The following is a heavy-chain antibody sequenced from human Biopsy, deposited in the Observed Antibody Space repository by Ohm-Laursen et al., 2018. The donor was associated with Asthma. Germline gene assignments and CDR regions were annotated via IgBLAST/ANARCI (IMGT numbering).Heavy chain of an antibody. CDR3: ARTYYDFLTGQVKDVFGV. V-gene: IGHV1-3*04. Sequence: ASVKVSCKTSGYNFISFAIHWVRQAPGQRLEWMGWVNTGNGDTKYSQKFQGRATITRDTSASTAYMELRSLRSEDTATYYCARTYYDFLTGQVKDVFGVWGQGTMVTVSS. J-gene: IGHJ3*01. CDR1: GYNFISFA. CDR2: VNTGNGDT. D-gene: IGHD3-9*01.